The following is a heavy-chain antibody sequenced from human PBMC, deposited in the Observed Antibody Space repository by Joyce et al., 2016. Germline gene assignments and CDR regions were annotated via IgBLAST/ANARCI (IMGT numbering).Heavy chain of an antibody. CDR1: GGSISSAHW. Sequence: QVQLQESGPGLVKPSGTLSLTCAVSGGSISSAHWWSWVGQPPGKGLEWIGEIYLGGSTTSIPSLKSRVTISVDKSKNQLSLKMNSVTAADTAVYYCARNGAYSQDSWGQGTLVTVSS. CDR3: ARNGAYSQDS. V-gene: IGHV4-4*02. CDR2: IYLGGST. D-gene: IGHD5-12*01. J-gene: IGHJ5*01.